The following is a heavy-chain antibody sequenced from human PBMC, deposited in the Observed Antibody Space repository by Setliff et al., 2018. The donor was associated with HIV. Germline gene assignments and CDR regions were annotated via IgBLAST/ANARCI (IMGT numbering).Heavy chain of an antibody. CDR3: ARAFGYHDFWSGYSGDEFDI. CDR2: ISIDGSDR. V-gene: IGHV3-30*04. Sequence: GESLKISCAASGFVFNNYVFTWVRQAPGKGLEWVAVISIDGSDRYYSDSVKGRFTISRDSSKKTLYLQMNRLRSEDTAVYYCARAFGYHDFWSGYSGDEFDIWGQGTLVTVSS. CDR1: GFVFNNYV. J-gene: IGHJ3*02. D-gene: IGHD3-3*01.